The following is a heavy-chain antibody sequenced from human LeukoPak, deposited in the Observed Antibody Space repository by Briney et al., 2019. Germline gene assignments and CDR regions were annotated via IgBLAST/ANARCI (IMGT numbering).Heavy chain of an antibody. D-gene: IGHD7-27*01. Sequence: SETLSLTCTVSGGSISGYYWSWIRQPAGNGLEAFRRIYTSGSTNYNPSLKSRVTMSVDTSKNQFSLKLSSVTAADTAVYYCARDNGGWGLLAFDIWGQGTMVIVSS. CDR1: GGSISGYY. CDR3: ARDNGGWGLLAFDI. J-gene: IGHJ3*02. CDR2: IYTSGST. V-gene: IGHV4-4*07.